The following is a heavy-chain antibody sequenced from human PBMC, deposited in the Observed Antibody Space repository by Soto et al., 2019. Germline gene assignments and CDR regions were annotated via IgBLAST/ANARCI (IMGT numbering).Heavy chain of an antibody. CDR2: IIHSGST. J-gene: IGHJ6*02. CDR3: ARTESSSYYYSGMDV. CDR1: GGSFSGYH. Sequence: SETLSLTCAVYGGSFSGYHWSWIRQSPGKGLEWIGEIIHSGSTNYKRPLKSRVTISIDTSKNQFSLRLSSVSAADTAVYYCARTESSSYYYSGMDVWGQGTTVTVSS. V-gene: IGHV4-34*12. D-gene: IGHD6-6*01.